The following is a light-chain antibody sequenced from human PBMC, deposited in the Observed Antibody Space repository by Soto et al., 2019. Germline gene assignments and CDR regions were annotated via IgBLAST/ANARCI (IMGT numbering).Light chain of an antibody. CDR3: AAWDGSLKGYV. J-gene: IGLJ1*01. CDR2: RNN. V-gene: IGLV1-44*01. Sequence: QSVLTQPPSTSGTPGQRVTISCSGSSSSIGSNTVNWYQQLPGTAPKLLIYRNNQRPSGVPDRFSGSKSGTSASLAISGLQSEDEADYYCAAWDGSLKGYVFATGTKV. CDR1: SSSIGSNT.